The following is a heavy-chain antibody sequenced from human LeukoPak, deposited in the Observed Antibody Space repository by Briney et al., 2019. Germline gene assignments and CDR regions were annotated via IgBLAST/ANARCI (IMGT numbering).Heavy chain of an antibody. J-gene: IGHJ4*02. D-gene: IGHD6-19*01. CDR1: GFIFNNYA. Sequence: GGSLRLSCSASGFIFNNYAMHWVRQPPGKGLEWVSGISWNSGSIDYADSVKGRFTISRDNAKNSLYLQMNSLRVEDTAFYYCAKDNRRHYTSGPNPDSLHWGQGALVTVSS. CDR3: AKDNRRHYTSGPNPDSLH. CDR2: ISWNSGSI. V-gene: IGHV3-9*01.